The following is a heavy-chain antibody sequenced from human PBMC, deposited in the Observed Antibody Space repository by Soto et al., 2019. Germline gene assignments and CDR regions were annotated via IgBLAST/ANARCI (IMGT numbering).Heavy chain of an antibody. V-gene: IGHV3-7*01. CDR3: VRGFGDYVLFYGY. D-gene: IGHD4-17*01. CDR1: GFTFSSFW. CDR2: IKQDGSEK. J-gene: IGHJ4*02. Sequence: GGSLRLSXAASGFTFSSFWMTWVRQAPGKGLEWVANIKQDGSEKYYVDSVKGRFTISRDNAKNSLFLQMNSLRAEDTAVYYCVRGFGDYVLFYGYWGQGSLVTVSS.